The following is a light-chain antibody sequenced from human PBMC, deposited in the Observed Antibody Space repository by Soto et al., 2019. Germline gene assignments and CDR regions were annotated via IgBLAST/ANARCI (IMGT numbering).Light chain of an antibody. CDR1: QSVSSSF. V-gene: IGKV3-20*01. CDR2: GAS. Sequence: EIVLTQSPGTLSLSPGERATLSCRASQSVSSSFLAWYQQKPGQAPRLLIYGASSRATGIPDRFSGSGSGTDFALTIRRLEPEAFAVYYCQQYGSSHWTFGQGTKVEFK. CDR3: QQYGSSHWT. J-gene: IGKJ1*01.